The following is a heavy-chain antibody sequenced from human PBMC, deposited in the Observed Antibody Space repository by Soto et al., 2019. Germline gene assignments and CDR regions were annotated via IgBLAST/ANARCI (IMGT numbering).Heavy chain of an antibody. Sequence: PGGSLRLSCAASGFTFSHAWMSWVRQAPGKGLEWVCRIKSKTDGGTTDYAASVKGRSTISRDDSKNKLYLQMNSLKTEDTAVYYCSTEARHLDYWGQGTLVTVSS. CDR3: STEARHLDY. D-gene: IGHD6-25*01. J-gene: IGHJ4*02. CDR2: IKSKTDGGTT. CDR1: GFTFSHAW. V-gene: IGHV3-15*01.